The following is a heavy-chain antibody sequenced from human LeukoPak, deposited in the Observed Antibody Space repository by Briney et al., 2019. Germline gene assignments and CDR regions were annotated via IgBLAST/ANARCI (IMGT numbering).Heavy chain of an antibody. CDR3: ARGVEGSSGRGYFDY. Sequence: PGGSLRLSCAASGFTFSSYSMNWVRQAPGKGLEWVSSISSSSSYIYYADSVKGRFTISRDNAKNSLYLQMNSLRAEDTAVYYCARGVEGSSGRGYFDYWGQGTLVTVSS. V-gene: IGHV3-21*01. CDR1: GFTFSSYS. D-gene: IGHD6-19*01. CDR2: ISSSSSYI. J-gene: IGHJ4*02.